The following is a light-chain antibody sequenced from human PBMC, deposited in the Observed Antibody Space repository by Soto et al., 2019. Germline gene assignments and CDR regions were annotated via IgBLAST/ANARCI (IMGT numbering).Light chain of an antibody. CDR1: QSVSSY. CDR2: DAS. CDR3: QQRSNWPRFT. Sequence: EIVLTQSPATLSLSPGERATLSCRASQSVSSYLAWYQQKPGQAPRLLIYDASNRATGIPARFSGSGSGTDFTLTISSLEPEEFAVYYGQQRSNWPRFTFGPGTKVDIK. J-gene: IGKJ3*01. V-gene: IGKV3-11*01.